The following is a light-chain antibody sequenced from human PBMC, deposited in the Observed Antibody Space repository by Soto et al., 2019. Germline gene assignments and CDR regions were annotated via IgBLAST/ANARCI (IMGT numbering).Light chain of an antibody. CDR2: DAS. J-gene: IGKJ1*01. CDR1: QSISTW. Sequence: DIQMTQSPSTLSASVGDRVTIPCRASQSISTWLAWYQQKPGKAPRLLIYDASSLESGVPSRFSGSGSGTEFTLTISSLQPDDVATYYCQQYNSYSRWTFGQGTKVEIK. V-gene: IGKV1-5*01. CDR3: QQYNSYSRWT.